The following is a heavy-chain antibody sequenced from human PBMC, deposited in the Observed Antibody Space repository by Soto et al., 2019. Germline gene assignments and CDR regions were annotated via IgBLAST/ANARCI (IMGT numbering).Heavy chain of an antibody. Sequence: PGGSLRLSCAASGFTFSSYEMNWVRQAPGKGLEWVSYISSSGSTIYYADSVKGRFTISRDNAKNSLYLQMNSLRAEDTAVYYCARKGPIAVAGIAVARYGMDVWGQGTTVTVSS. J-gene: IGHJ6*02. CDR1: GFTFSSYE. CDR2: ISSSGSTI. D-gene: IGHD6-19*01. CDR3: ARKGPIAVAGIAVARYGMDV. V-gene: IGHV3-48*03.